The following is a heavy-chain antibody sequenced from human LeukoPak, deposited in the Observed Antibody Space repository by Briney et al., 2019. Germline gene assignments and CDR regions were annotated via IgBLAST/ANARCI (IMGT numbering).Heavy chain of an antibody. CDR3: AREGERRNYYDSSGYDY. CDR2: FYTSGST. D-gene: IGHD3-22*01. CDR1: GGSISSHY. V-gene: IGHV4-4*07. J-gene: IGHJ4*02. Sequence: SETLSLTCTVSGGSISSHYWSWIRQPAGKGLEVIGRFYTSGSTNYNPSLKSRVTMSVDTSKNQFSLKLSSVTAADTAVYYCAREGERRNYYDSSGYDYWGQGTLVTVSS.